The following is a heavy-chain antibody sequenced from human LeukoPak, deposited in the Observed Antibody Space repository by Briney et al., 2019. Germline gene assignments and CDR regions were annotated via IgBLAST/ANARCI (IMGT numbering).Heavy chain of an antibody. J-gene: IGHJ6*02. CDR3: ARDLRGSYIHYYYYGMDV. CDR2: INAGNGNT. Sequence: ASVKVSCKAPGYTFTSYAMHWVRQAPGQRLEWMGWINAGNGNTKYSQKFQGRVTITRDTSASTAYMELSSLRSEDTAVYYCARDLRGSYIHYYYYGMDVWGQGTTVTVSS. CDR1: GYTFTSYA. V-gene: IGHV1-3*01. D-gene: IGHD1-26*01.